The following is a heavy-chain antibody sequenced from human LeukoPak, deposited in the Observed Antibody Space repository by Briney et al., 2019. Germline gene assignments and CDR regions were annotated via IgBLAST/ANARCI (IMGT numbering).Heavy chain of an antibody. V-gene: IGHV1-18*01. D-gene: IGHD2-21*01. CDR3: ARIAYCGGDCYTTYFDY. CDR1: GYTFTTYG. J-gene: IGHJ4*02. Sequence: ASVTVSCKASGYTFTTYGISWVRQAPGQGLEWMGWISAYNGNINYAQKLQGRVTMTTDTSTSTAYMELRSLRSDDTAVYYCARIAYCGGDCYTTYFDYWGQGTLVTVSS. CDR2: ISAYNGNI.